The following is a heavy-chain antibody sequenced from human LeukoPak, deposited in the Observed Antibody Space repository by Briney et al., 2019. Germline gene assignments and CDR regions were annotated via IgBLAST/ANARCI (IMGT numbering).Heavy chain of an antibody. V-gene: IGHV3-23*01. CDR2: ISGSDGRT. Sequence: GGSLRLSCVTSGFTFSSYAMSWVRQAPGKGLEWVSVISGSDGRTYYVDSVKGRFTISRDNSKNSLYLQMNSLRAEDTAVYYCARDGPGWYQLLYDYYGMDVWGQGTTVTVSS. CDR3: ARDGPGWYQLLYDYYGMDV. J-gene: IGHJ6*02. D-gene: IGHD2-2*01. CDR1: GFTFSSYA.